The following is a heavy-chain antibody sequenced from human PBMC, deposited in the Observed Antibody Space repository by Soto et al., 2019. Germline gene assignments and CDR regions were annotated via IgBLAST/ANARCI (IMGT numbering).Heavy chain of an antibody. CDR2: IRSKANSYAT. V-gene: IGHV3-73*02. J-gene: IGHJ4*02. Sequence: EVQLVESGGGLVQPGGSLKLSCAASGFTFSGSAMHWVRQASGKGLEWVGRIRSKANSYATAYAASVKGRFTISRDDSKNTAYLQMNSLKTEDTAVYYCTRRAGCSSTSCYEFDDYRGPGPLVTVSS. D-gene: IGHD2-2*01. CDR3: TRRAGCSSTSCYEFDDY. CDR1: GFTFSGSA.